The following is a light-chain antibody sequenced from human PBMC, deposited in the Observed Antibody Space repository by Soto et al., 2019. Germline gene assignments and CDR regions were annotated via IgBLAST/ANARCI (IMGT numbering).Light chain of an antibody. Sequence: QSALTQPRSVSGSPGQSVTISCTGTNSDVGRYNFVSWYQHYPGKVPKLMIYDVSKRSSGVPDRFSGSKSGNTASLTISGLQAEDEADYYCCSYADSFYVFGSGTKLTVL. J-gene: IGLJ1*01. CDR3: CSYADSFYV. CDR1: NSDVGRYNF. V-gene: IGLV2-11*01. CDR2: DVS.